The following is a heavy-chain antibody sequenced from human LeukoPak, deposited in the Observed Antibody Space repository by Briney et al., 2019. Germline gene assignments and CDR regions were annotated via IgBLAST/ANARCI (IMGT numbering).Heavy chain of an antibody. CDR1: GYTFTGYY. CDR3: AREDRFTIFGVVNY. CDR2: INPNSGGT. J-gene: IGHJ4*02. Sequence: GASVKVSCKASGYTFTGYYMHWVRQAPGQGLEWVGWINPNSGGTNYAQKFQGRVTMTRDTSISTAYMELSRLRSDDTAVYYCAREDRFTIFGVVNYWGQGTLVTVSS. D-gene: IGHD3-3*01. V-gene: IGHV1-2*02.